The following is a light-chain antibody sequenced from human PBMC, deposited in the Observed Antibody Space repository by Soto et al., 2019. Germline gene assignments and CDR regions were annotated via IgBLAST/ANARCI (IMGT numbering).Light chain of an antibody. J-gene: IGLJ2*01. CDR2: DVN. V-gene: IGLV2-14*01. CDR1: SSDVGDYNY. Sequence: QSALTQPASVSGSPGQSITISCTGTSSDVGDYNYVSWYQQHPGRAPKLMIYDVNNRPSGVSNRFSGSKSGNTASLTISWLQAEDEADYYCSSYTSTNTLVFGGGTKVTVL. CDR3: SSYTSTNTLV.